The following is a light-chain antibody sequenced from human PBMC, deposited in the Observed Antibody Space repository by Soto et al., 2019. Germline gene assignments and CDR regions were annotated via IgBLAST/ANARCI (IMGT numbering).Light chain of an antibody. CDR2: GAS. Sequence: EIVLTQSPGTLSLSLGERATLSCRASQSVSSKLAWYQHQPGQAPRVLIYGASSRATGIQDRFSGSGSGTDFTRTISILEAEDLAVYYCQQYGVSPRIFGQAAKLE. V-gene: IGKV3-20*01. CDR1: QSVSSK. CDR3: QQYGVSPRI. J-gene: IGKJ2*01.